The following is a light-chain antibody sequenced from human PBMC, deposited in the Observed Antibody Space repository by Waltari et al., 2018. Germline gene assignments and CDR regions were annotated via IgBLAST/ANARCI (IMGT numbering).Light chain of an antibody. CDR3: MQALQTPAT. CDR2: LVS. CDR1: QSLLHSIGYNY. V-gene: IGKV2-28*01. Sequence: DVVMTQSPLSLPVTPGEPASISCESSQSLLHSIGYNYLDWYLQKPGQSPQLLIYLVSIRASGVPARFSGSGSGTHFTLKISSVEAEDVGVYYCMQALQTPATFGQGTRLEI. J-gene: IGKJ5*01.